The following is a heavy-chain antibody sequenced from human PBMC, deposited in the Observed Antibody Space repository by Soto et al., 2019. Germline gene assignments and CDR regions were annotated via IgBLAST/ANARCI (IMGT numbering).Heavy chain of an antibody. V-gene: IGHV1-2*04. CDR3: ARGAVYYSDSRWNYYGMDF. Sequence: QVQLVQSGAEVKKPGASVKVSCKASGYTFTGYYMHWVRQAPGQGLEWMGWINPNSGGTNYAQKVQGWVTMTRDTSIRKASMELGRLRSDDTGVYYCARGAVYYSDSRWNYYGMDFWGQGTTVTVSS. D-gene: IGHD3-22*01. J-gene: IGHJ6*02. CDR2: INPNSGGT. CDR1: GYTFTGYY.